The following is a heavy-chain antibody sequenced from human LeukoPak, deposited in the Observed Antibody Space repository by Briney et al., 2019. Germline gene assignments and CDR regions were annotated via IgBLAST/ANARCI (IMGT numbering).Heavy chain of an antibody. CDR1: GYTFTSYG. Sequence: ASVKVSCKASGYTFTSYGISWVRQAPGQGLEWMGWISAYNGNTNYAQKLQGRVTMTTDTSTSTAYVELRSLRSDDTAVYYCARVSGYCSSTSCYGAFDIWGQGTMVTVSS. CDR2: ISAYNGNT. V-gene: IGHV1-18*01. D-gene: IGHD2-2*01. J-gene: IGHJ3*02. CDR3: ARVSGYCSSTSCYGAFDI.